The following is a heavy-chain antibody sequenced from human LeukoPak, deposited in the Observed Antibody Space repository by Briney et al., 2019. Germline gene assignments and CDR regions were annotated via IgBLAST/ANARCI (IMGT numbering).Heavy chain of an antibody. J-gene: IGHJ4*02. V-gene: IGHV4-4*02. Sequence: PSGTLSLTCAVSGGSISSSDWWSWVRQPPGKGLEWIGEIYHSGSTNYNPSLKSRVTISVDKSKNQFSLNLSSVTAADTAVYYCARSRGRLAQLDYWGQGTLVTVSS. D-gene: IGHD1-1*01. CDR3: ARSRGRLAQLDY. CDR1: GGSISSSDW. CDR2: IYHSGST.